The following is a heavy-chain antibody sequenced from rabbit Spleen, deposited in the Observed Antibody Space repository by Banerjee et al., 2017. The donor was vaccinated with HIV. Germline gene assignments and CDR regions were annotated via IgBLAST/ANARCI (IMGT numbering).Heavy chain of an antibody. J-gene: IGHJ4*01. D-gene: IGHD5-1*01. CDR3: ARDLVTVIGWNFNL. Sequence: QSLEESGGDLVKPGASLTLTCTASGVSFSISSYMCWVRQAPGKGLEWIACIDAGSSGFTYHASWAKGRFTISKTSSTTVTLQMTSLTAADTATYICARDLVTVIGWNFNLWGPGTLVTVS. CDR1: GVSFSISSY. CDR2: IDAGSSGFT. V-gene: IGHV1S40*01.